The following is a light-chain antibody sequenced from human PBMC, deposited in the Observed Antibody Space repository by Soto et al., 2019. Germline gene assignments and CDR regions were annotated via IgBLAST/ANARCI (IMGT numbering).Light chain of an antibody. CDR3: HQYDSWT. CDR2: GAS. V-gene: IGKV3-20*01. Sequence: IVLTLSPGTLSLSAGERATLSCRASQSFNSIYLAWYQQKPGQAPRLLIYGASSRATGIPDRFSGSGSGTDFTLTISRLEPDDFAVYYCHQYDSWTFGQGTKVDI. CDR1: QSFNSIY. J-gene: IGKJ1*01.